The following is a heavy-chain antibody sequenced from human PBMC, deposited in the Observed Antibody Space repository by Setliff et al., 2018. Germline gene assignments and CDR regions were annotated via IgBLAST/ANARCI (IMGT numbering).Heavy chain of an antibody. CDR2: INYSGST. CDR3: ARGGTYRYFDY. V-gene: IGHV4-59*02. J-gene: IGHJ4*02. Sequence: SETLSLTCSVSGGAVSGDYWTWIRQPPGKGLEYIGYINYSGSTNYNPSLKSRVTISGDTSKNQVSLRLSSVTAADTAVYYCARGGTYRYFDYWGQGTLVTVSS. CDR1: GGAVSGDY.